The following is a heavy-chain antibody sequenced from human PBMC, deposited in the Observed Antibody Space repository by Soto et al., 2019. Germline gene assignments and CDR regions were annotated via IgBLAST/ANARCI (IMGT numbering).Heavy chain of an antibody. V-gene: IGHV4-39*01. J-gene: IGHJ4*02. Sequence: PSETLSLTCTVSGASIITDNYFWVWIRQSPRRGLELIGSISYSGRTYDHPSLQSRVTISIDASKNQFSLKLTSVTTADTAVYYCARRRASDYGGNHHPYYFDRWGQGALVTVSS. CDR2: ISYSGRT. CDR3: ARRRASDYGGNHHPYYFDR. CDR1: GASIITDNYF. D-gene: IGHD4-17*01.